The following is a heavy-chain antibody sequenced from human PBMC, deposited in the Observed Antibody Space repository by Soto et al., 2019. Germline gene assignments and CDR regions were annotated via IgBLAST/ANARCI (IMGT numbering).Heavy chain of an antibody. V-gene: IGHV2-5*01. CDR2: IYWNKDK. CDR1: GFSLNTGGVG. J-gene: IGHJ5*02. CDR3: AHRGYDDSPRDNWFDP. D-gene: IGHD5-12*01. Sequence: QITLKESGPTLVKPTQTLTLTCTFSGFSLNTGGVGVGWIRQPPGKALEWLALIYWNKDKSYSPSLKSRLTITKDTSKNQVVLTMTSMDPVDTATYYCAHRGYDDSPRDNWFDPWGQGILVTVSS.